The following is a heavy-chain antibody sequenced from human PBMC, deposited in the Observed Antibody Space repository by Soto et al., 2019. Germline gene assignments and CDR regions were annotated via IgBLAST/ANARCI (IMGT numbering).Heavy chain of an antibody. J-gene: IGHJ4*02. CDR3: ARSRITIFGVVIPSFDY. CDR2: INAGNGNT. Sequence: QVQLVQSGDEVKKPGASVKVSCKASGYTFTSYAMHWVRQAPGQRLEWMGWINAGNGNTKYSQKFQGRVTITRDTSASTAYMELSSLRSEDTAVYYCARSRITIFGVVIPSFDYWGQGTLVTVSS. CDR1: GYTFTSYA. D-gene: IGHD3-3*01. V-gene: IGHV1-3*01.